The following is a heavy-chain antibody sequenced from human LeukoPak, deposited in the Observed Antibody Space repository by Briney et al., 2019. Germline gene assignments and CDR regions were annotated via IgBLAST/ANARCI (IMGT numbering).Heavy chain of an antibody. Sequence: PGRSLKLSCAASGFTFSSYGMHWVRQAPGKGLEWVAVIWYDGSNKYYADSVKGRFTISRDNSKNTLYLQMNSLRAEDTAVYYCAKDSGGYSLDYWGQGTLVTVSS. J-gene: IGHJ4*02. CDR2: IWYDGSNK. D-gene: IGHD1-26*01. V-gene: IGHV3-33*06. CDR3: AKDSGGYSLDY. CDR1: GFTFSSYG.